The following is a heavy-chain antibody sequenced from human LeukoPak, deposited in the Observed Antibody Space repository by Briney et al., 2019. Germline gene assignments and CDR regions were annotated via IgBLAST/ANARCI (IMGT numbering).Heavy chain of an antibody. D-gene: IGHD6-6*01. CDR3: ARVPGIAAPPDMDV. CDR1: GFTFGSYS. J-gene: IGHJ6*03. Sequence: PGGSLRLSCAASGFTFGSYSMNWVRQAPGKGLEWVSSISSSSSYIYYADSVKGRFTISRDNAKNSLYLQMNSLRAEDTAVYYCARVPGIAAPPDMDVWGKGTTVTVSS. CDR2: ISSSSSYI. V-gene: IGHV3-21*01.